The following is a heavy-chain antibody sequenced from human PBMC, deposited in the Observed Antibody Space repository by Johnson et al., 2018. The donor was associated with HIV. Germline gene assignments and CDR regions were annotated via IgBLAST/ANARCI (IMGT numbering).Heavy chain of an antibody. CDR1: VFTFIKAW. D-gene: IGHD3-22*01. Sequence: VQLVESGGGLVKPGGSLRLSCAASVFTFIKAWMTWVRQAPGKGLEWVGRIKSKTDGGTTDYAAPVKGRFTISRDDSKNTLYLQMNSLKTEDTAVYYCTTETYYYDRVVVLGRSEAFDIWGQGTMVTVSS. CDR3: TTETYYYDRVVVLGRSEAFDI. CDR2: IKSKTDGGTT. J-gene: IGHJ3*02. V-gene: IGHV3-15*01.